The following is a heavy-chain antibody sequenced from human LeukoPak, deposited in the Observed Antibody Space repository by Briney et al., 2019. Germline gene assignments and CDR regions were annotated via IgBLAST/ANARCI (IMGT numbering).Heavy chain of an antibody. D-gene: IGHD4-17*01. CDR3: AREGGTVTRNAFDI. CDR1: GYTFTNYG. Sequence: ASVKVSCKASGYTFTNYGISWVRQAPGQGLEWMGWISPYNCNTNYAQKLQDRVTLTTDTSTSTAYMELGSLRSDDTAVYYCAREGGTVTRNAFDIWGQGTMVTVSS. J-gene: IGHJ3*02. CDR2: ISPYNCNT. V-gene: IGHV1-18*01.